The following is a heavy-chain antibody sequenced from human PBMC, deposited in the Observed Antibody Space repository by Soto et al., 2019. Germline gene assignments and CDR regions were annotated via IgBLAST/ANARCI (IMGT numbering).Heavy chain of an antibody. Sequence: QVQLQQWGAGLLKPSETLSLTCAVYGGSFSGYYWSWIRQPPGKGLEWIGEINHSGSTNYNPSLKSRVTRSVDTSKNQFSLKLSSVTAADTAVYYCARGQLYDYWGQGTLVTVSS. V-gene: IGHV4-34*01. CDR2: INHSGST. CDR1: GGSFSGYY. J-gene: IGHJ4*02. D-gene: IGHD6-13*01. CDR3: ARGQLYDY.